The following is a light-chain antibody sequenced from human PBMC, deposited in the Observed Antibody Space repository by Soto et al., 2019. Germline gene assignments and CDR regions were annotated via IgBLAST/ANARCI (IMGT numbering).Light chain of an antibody. Sequence: DIVMTQSPLSLPVTPGEPASISCRSNQSLLHGNGYNYLDWYLQRPGQSPQLLIYLGSNRASAVPDRFSGSGSGTDFTLKISRVEAEDVGVYYCMQALQTLTCGGGTKVEIK. J-gene: IGKJ4*01. CDR3: MQALQTLT. CDR1: QSLLHGNGYNY. V-gene: IGKV2-28*01. CDR2: LGS.